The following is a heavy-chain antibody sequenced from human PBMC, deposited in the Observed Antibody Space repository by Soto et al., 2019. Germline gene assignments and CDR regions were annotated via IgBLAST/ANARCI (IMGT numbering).Heavy chain of an antibody. V-gene: IGHV1-18*04. CDR2: ISAYNGNT. D-gene: IGHD6-19*01. J-gene: IGHJ6*02. CDR1: GYTFTSYG. Sequence: ASVKVSCKASGYTFTSYGISWVRQAPGQGLEWMGWISAYNGNTNYAQKLQGRVTMTTDTSTSTAYMELRSLRSDDTAVYYCAIGRRIAVAGNSGMDVWGQGTTVTVSS. CDR3: AIGRRIAVAGNSGMDV.